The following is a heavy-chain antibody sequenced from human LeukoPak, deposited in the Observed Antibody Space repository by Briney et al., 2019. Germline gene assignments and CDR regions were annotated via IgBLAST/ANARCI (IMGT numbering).Heavy chain of an antibody. CDR1: GGSISSGDYY. D-gene: IGHD6-13*01. CDR3: ASYSSRPPRTIDAFDI. V-gene: IGHV4-30-4*01. Sequence: SQTLSLTYTVSGGSISSGDYYWSWIRQPPGKGLEWIGYIYYSGSTYYIPSLKSRVTISVDTSKNQFSLKLSSVTAADTAVYYCASYSSRPPRTIDAFDIWGQGTMVTVSS. CDR2: IYYSGST. J-gene: IGHJ3*02.